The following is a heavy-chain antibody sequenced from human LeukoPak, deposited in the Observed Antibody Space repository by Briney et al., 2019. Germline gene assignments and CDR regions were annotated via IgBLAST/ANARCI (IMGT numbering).Heavy chain of an antibody. Sequence: GGSLRLSCAASGFTFSSNYMSWVRQAPGKGLEWVSVIYSGGSTYYADSVKGRFTISRDNSKNTLYLQMNSLRAEDTAVYYCARTLSSSWYEQNEYFQHWGQGTLVTVSS. J-gene: IGHJ1*01. CDR2: IYSGGST. CDR1: GFTFSSNY. D-gene: IGHD6-13*01. V-gene: IGHV3-53*05. CDR3: ARTLSSSWYEQNEYFQH.